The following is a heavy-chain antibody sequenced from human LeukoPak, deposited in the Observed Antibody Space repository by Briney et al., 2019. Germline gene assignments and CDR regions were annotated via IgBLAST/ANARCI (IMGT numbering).Heavy chain of an antibody. CDR3: ARDILTKQAYSGYDN. V-gene: IGHV3-48*02. CDR1: GFTFSTYS. J-gene: IGHJ1*01. Sequence: SGGSLRLSCAASGFTFSTYSMNWVRQATGKGLEWVSYISSSSNTIYYADSVKGRFTISRDNAKNSLYLQMNSLRDEDTAVYYCARDILTKQAYSGYDNWGQGTLVTVSS. D-gene: IGHD5-12*01. CDR2: ISSSSNTI.